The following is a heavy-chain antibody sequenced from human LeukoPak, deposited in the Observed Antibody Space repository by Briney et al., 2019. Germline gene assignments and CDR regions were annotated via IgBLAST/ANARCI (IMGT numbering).Heavy chain of an antibody. Sequence: PGGSLRLSCAASGFTFSSYWMSWVRHAPGKGLEWVAKMKQDGSEKYYVDSVKGRFTISRDNAKNSLYLQMNSLRAEDTAVYYCARTNDFWRGYYQYYFDYWGQGTLVTVSS. CDR3: ARTNDFWRGYYQYYFDY. CDR1: GFTFSSYW. J-gene: IGHJ4*02. D-gene: IGHD3-3*01. CDR2: MKQDGSEK. V-gene: IGHV3-7*01.